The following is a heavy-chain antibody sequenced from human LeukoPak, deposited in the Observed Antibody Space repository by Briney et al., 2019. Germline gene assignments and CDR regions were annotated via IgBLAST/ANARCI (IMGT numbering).Heavy chain of an antibody. CDR3: ARVPTYYDILTGYYPRYYFDY. CDR1: GYTFTGYY. J-gene: IGHJ4*02. V-gene: IGHV1-2*02. CDR2: INPNSGGT. D-gene: IGHD3-9*01. Sequence: ASVKVSCKASGYTFTGYYMHWVRQAPGQGLEWMGWINPNSGGTNYAQKFQGRVTMTRDTSISTAYMELSRLRSDDTAVYCCARVPTYYDILTGYYPRYYFDYWGQGTLVTVSS.